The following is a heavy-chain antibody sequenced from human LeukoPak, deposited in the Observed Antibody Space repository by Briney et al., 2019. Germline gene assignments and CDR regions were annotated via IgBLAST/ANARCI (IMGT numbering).Heavy chain of an antibody. V-gene: IGHV3-30*02. Sequence: GGSLRLSCAASGFIFTDYGMHWVRQAPGKGLEWLSFIRYDGSNKYYADSVKGRFTISRDSSKNTLYLQMNSLRAEDTAVYYCAKDPAYSTGYWGQGTLVTVSS. J-gene: IGHJ4*02. CDR3: AKDPAYSTGY. CDR1: GFIFTDYG. D-gene: IGHD2-21*01. CDR2: IRYDGSNK.